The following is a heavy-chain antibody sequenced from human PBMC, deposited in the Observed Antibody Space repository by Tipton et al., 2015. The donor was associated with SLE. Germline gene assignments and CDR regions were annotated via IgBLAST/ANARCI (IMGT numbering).Heavy chain of an antibody. CDR2: IYTSGST. D-gene: IGHD1-26*01. Sequence: TLSLTCTVSGGSISSYFWSWIRQPAGKGLEWIGRIYTSGSTNYNPSLKSRVTISVDTSKNQFSLNVTSVTAADAAVYYCARSGALYGGFDYWGQGTLVTVSS. V-gene: IGHV4-4*07. J-gene: IGHJ4*02. CDR1: GGSISSYF. CDR3: ARSGALYGGFDY.